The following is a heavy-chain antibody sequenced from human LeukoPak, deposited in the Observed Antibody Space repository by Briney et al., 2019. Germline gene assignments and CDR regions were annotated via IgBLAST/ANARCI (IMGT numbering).Heavy chain of an antibody. Sequence: GGSLRLSCAASGFTFSSYAMSWVRQAPGKGLEWVSAISGSGGSTYYADSVKGRFTISRDNSKNTLYLQMNSLRAEDTAVYYCARCSGGSYYYGMDVWGQGTTVTVSS. D-gene: IGHD1-26*01. J-gene: IGHJ6*02. CDR1: GFTFSSYA. CDR2: ISGSGGST. CDR3: ARCSGGSYYYGMDV. V-gene: IGHV3-23*01.